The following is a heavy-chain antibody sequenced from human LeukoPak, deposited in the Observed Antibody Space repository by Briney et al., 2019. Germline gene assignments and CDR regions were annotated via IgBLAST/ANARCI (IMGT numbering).Heavy chain of an antibody. D-gene: IGHD2-15*01. CDR2: INYSGTT. Sequence: PSETLSLTCTVSGGSISGSSYHWGWIRQSPGKGLEWIGSINYSGTTYYNPSLKSRVTISVDTSKNQFSLKLSSVTAADTAVYYCARGICSGGSCSYYYYYYMDVWGKGTTVTVSS. J-gene: IGHJ6*03. CDR1: GGSISGSSYH. V-gene: IGHV4-39*01. CDR3: ARGICSGGSCSYYYYYYMDV.